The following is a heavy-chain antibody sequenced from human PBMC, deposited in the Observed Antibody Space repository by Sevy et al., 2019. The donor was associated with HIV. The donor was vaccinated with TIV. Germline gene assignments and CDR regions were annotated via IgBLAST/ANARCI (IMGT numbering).Heavy chain of an antibody. CDR1: GFTFGDYC. CDR2: LKSDVYGGTV. J-gene: IGHJ4*02. Sequence: GGSLRLSCTASGFTFGDYCMSWVRQAPGKGLEWVAFLKSDVYGGTVDHAASVRGRFVISSADSKTIAYLQMNDLKTEDAGFYYCTRWKAAQSIFDYWGQGPLVTVSS. CDR3: TRWKAAQSIFDY. V-gene: IGHV3-49*04. D-gene: IGHD6-13*01.